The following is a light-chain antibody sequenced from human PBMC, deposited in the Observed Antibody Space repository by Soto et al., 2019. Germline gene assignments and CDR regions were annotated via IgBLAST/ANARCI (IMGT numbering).Light chain of an antibody. V-gene: IGLV2-23*01. CDR3: ATWDGSLPGEV. Sequence: QSALTQPASVSGSPGQSITISCTGTSSDVGTYNLVSWYQQHPGNAPRLMIYEGSKRPSGVSNRFSGSKSGITASLTISGLQAEDEADFYCATWDGSLPGEVFGGGTKLTVL. CDR1: SSDVGTYNL. J-gene: IGLJ2*01. CDR2: EGS.